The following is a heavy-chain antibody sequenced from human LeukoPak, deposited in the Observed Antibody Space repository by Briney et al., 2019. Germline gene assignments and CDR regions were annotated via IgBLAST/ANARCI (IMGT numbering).Heavy chain of an antibody. V-gene: IGHV1-2*02. Sequence: GASVKVSYKASGYTFTGYYMHWVRQAPGQGLEWMGWINPNSGGTTYAQKFQGRVTMTRDTSISTAYMELSRLRSDDTAVYYCARGYYGSGGEFDYWGQGTLVTVSS. CDR3: ARGYYGSGGEFDY. CDR2: INPNSGGT. D-gene: IGHD3-10*01. J-gene: IGHJ4*02. CDR1: GYTFTGYY.